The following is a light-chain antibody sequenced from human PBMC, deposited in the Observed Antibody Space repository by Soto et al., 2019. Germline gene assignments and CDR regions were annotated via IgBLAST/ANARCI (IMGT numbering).Light chain of an antibody. CDR1: QDIRNY. J-gene: IGKJ5*01. CDR3: QQRSDRLPIT. CDR2: DAS. V-gene: IGKV1-33*01. Sequence: DIQMTQSPSSLSASVGDRATITCQASQDIRNYLNWYQQKPGKAPKLLIYDASTLEVGAPSRFSGSGSGTDFTFTISSLEPEDSAVYYCQQRSDRLPITFGQGTRLEI.